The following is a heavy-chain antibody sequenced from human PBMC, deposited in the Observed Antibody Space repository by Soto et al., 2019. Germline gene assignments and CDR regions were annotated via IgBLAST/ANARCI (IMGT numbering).Heavy chain of an antibody. V-gene: IGHV3-53*02. CDR2: IYSAGTT. Sequence: EVQLVETGGGLIQPGGSLRLSCAASGFSVSNNYMSWVRQAPGKGLEWVSIIYSAGTTYYADSVRGRFTISRDNSKNMLYLQMNSLRVEDTAVYYCARDEWLVFQHWGQGTPVTVSS. D-gene: IGHD6-19*01. J-gene: IGHJ1*01. CDR1: GFSVSNNY. CDR3: ARDEWLVFQH.